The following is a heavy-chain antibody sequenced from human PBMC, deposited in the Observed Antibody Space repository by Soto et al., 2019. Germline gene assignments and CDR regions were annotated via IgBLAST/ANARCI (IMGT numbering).Heavy chain of an antibody. Sequence: QVQLVQPGAEVKKPGSSVKVSCKASGGTFSTYGISWVRQAPGQGLEWMGGIIPIFGTGNSAPKFQGRVTIPADESTSRAYMEMRSLRSADTAVYYCARVKEIVGATGSFAPWGQGALVTVSS. D-gene: IGHD1-26*01. CDR3: ARVKEIVGATGSFAP. CDR1: GGTFSTYG. V-gene: IGHV1-69*12. J-gene: IGHJ5*02. CDR2: IIPIFGTG.